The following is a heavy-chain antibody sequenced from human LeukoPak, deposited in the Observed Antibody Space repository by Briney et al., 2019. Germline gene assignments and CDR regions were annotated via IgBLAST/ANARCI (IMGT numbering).Heavy chain of an antibody. D-gene: IGHD4-17*01. V-gene: IGHV4-4*02. CDR2: IYHSGST. CDR3: ARLTTVTTAIDY. Sequence: SETLSLTCAVSGGSISSSNWWSWVRQPPGKGLEWIGEIYHSGSTNYNPSLKSRVTISVDKSKNQFSLKPSSVTAADTAVHYCARLTTVTTAIDYWGQGTLVTVSP. J-gene: IGHJ4*02. CDR1: GGSISSSNW.